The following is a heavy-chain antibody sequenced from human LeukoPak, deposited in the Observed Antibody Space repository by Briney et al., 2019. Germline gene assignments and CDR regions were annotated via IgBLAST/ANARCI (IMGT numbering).Heavy chain of an antibody. J-gene: IGHJ4*02. D-gene: IGHD3-22*01. Sequence: PSETLSLTCTVSGGSISSYYWSWIRQPAGKGLEWIGRTYTSGSTNYNPSLKSRVTMSVDMSKNQFSLKLSSVTAADTAVYYCARNYYDSSGYKYAFDYRGQGTLVTVSS. CDR3: ARNYYDSSGYKYAFDY. CDR2: TYTSGST. V-gene: IGHV4-4*07. CDR1: GGSISSYY.